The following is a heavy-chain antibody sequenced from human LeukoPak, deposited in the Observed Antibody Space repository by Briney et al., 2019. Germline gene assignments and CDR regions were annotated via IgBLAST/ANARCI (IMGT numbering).Heavy chain of an antibody. CDR2: ISSSSSYI. V-gene: IGHV3-21*01. J-gene: IGHJ4*02. Sequence: GGSLSLSCAASGFTFSSYSMNWVRQAPGKRLEWVSSISSSSSYIYYADSVKGRFTISRDNAKNSLYLQMNSLRAEDTAVYYCARVVACSGGSCHHFDYWGQGTLVTVSS. D-gene: IGHD2-15*01. CDR3: ARVVACSGGSCHHFDY. CDR1: GFTFSSYS.